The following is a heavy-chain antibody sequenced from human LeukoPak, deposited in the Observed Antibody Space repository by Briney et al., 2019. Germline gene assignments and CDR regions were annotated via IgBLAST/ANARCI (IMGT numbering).Heavy chain of an antibody. CDR3: ARDPYDILSGYYRVFDI. CDR1: GYTFTSYG. V-gene: IGHV1-18*01. CDR2: ISAYNGNT. Sequence: GASVKVSCKASGYTFTSYGISWVRQAPGQGLEWMGWISAYNGNTNYAQKLQGRVTMTTDTSTSTAYMELRSLRSDDTAVYYCARDPYDILSGYYRVFDIWGQGTMVTVSS. J-gene: IGHJ3*02. D-gene: IGHD3-9*01.